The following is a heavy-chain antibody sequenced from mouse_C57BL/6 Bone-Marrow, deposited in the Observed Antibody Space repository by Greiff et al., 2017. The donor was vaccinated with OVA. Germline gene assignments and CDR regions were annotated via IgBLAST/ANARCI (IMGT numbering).Heavy chain of an antibody. CDR2: IYPGSGNT. J-gene: IGHJ2*01. Sequence: VKLMESGAELVRPGASVKLSCKASGYTFTDYYINWVKQRPGQGLEWIARIYPGSGNTYYNEKFKGKATLTAEKSSSTAYMQLSSLTSEDSAVYFCAIIYYGNYIDYWGQGTTLTVSS. D-gene: IGHD2-1*01. V-gene: IGHV1-76*01. CDR1: GYTFTDYY. CDR3: AIIYYGNYIDY.